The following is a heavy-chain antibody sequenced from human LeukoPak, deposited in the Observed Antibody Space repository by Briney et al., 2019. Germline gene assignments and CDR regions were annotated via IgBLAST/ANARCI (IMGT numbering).Heavy chain of an antibody. J-gene: IGHJ4*02. CDR3: VITGETHFDY. CDR1: GGTFSSYA. V-gene: IGHV1-69*04. D-gene: IGHD1-20*01. CDR2: IIPILGIA. Sequence: SVRVSCKASGGTFSSYAISWVRQAPGQGLEWMGRIIPILGIANYAQKFQGRVTITADKSTSTAYMELSSLRSEDTAVYYCVITGETHFDYWGQGTLVTVSS.